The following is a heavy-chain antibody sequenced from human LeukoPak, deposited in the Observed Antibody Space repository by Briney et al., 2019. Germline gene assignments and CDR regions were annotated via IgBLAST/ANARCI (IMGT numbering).Heavy chain of an antibody. CDR2: IIPIFGTA. D-gene: IGHD6-13*01. CDR1: GGTFSSYA. J-gene: IGHJ4*02. V-gene: IGHV1-69*06. CDR3: ARSFSYSSSIYFDY. Sequence: ASVKVSCKASGGTFSSYAISWVRQAPGQGLEWMGGIIPIFGTANYAQKFQGRVTITADKSTSTAYMELSSLRSEDMAVYYCARSFSYSSSIYFDYWGQGTLVTVSS.